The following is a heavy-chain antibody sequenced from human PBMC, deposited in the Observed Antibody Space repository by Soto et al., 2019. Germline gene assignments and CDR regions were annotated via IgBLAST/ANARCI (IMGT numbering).Heavy chain of an antibody. Sequence: PSETLSLTCTVSGDSISNYYCNWIRQPPGKGLEWIGQIYNSGSTNYNPSLKSRVTISIDTSKNQFSLKLNSVTAADTAVYFCVRGRTWFDPWGPGTLVTVSS. V-gene: IGHV4-59*01. CDR1: GDSISNYY. CDR3: VRGRTWFDP. CDR2: IYNSGST. J-gene: IGHJ5*02.